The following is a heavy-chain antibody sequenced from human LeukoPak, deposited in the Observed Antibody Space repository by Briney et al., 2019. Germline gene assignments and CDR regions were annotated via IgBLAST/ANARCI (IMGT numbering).Heavy chain of an antibody. CDR2: ISFDGSNK. CDR1: AFIFSSYG. Sequence: GGSLRLSCAASAFIFSSYGMHWVRQAPGKRLERVAVISFDGSNKYYADSAKGRFTISRDNYKNTLYLQMNSLRAEDTAVYHCAKERGTGDLGHYYHYGMDVWGQGTTVTVSS. V-gene: IGHV3-30*18. J-gene: IGHJ6*02. CDR3: AKERGTGDLGHYYHYGMDV. D-gene: IGHD7-27*01.